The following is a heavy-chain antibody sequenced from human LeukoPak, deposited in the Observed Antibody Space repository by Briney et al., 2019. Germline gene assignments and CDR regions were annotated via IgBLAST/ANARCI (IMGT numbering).Heavy chain of an antibody. CDR2: ISSSSNI. CDR3: ARDLLDCSGGSCYSRPWYDGY. Sequence: GGSLRLSCAASGFTFSLYSMNWVRQAPGKGLEWVSSISSSSNIYYADSVKGRFTISRDNAKNSLYLQIHSLRVEDTAVYYCARDLLDCSGGSCYSRPWYDGYWGQGTLVTVSS. D-gene: IGHD2-15*01. CDR1: GFTFSLYS. V-gene: IGHV3-21*01. J-gene: IGHJ4*02.